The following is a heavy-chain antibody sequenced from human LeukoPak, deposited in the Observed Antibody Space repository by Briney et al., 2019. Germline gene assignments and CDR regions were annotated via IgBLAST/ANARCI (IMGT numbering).Heavy chain of an antibody. CDR1: GGSISSGGYY. V-gene: IGHV4-30-2*01. CDR2: IYHSGST. D-gene: IGHD3-10*01. Sequence: SETLSLTCTVSGGSISSGGYYWSWIRQPPGKGLEWIGYIYHSGSTYYNPSLKSRVTISVDRSKNQFSLKLSSVTAADTAVYYCARDGGTMVRGEANYWGQGTLVTVSS. CDR3: ARDGGTMVRGEANY. J-gene: IGHJ4*02.